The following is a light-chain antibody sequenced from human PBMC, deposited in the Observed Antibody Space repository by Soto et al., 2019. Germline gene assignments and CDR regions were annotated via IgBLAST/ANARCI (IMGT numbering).Light chain of an antibody. CDR2: KVS. CDR1: QSLVYSDGNTS. V-gene: IGKV2-30*01. CDR3: MQDALWPYT. Sequence: DVVMTQSPLSLPVTLGQPASISCRSSQSLVYSDGNTSLNWFQQRPGQSPRRLIYKVSNRDSGVPDRFSGSGSGTDFSLKISRVEAEDVGVYYCMQDALWPYTFGQGTKLEIK. J-gene: IGKJ2*01.